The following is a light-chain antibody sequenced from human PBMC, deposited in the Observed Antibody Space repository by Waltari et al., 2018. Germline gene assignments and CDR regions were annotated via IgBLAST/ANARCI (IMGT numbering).Light chain of an antibody. CDR1: QSVSSN. V-gene: IGKV3-15*01. CDR2: GAS. J-gene: IGKJ1*01. CDR3: QQYYSTPPWT. Sequence: EIVMTQSPATLSVSPGERATLSCRASQSVSSNLAWYQQKPGQAPRLLIYGASTRATGIPTRFSGSGSGTEFTLTINSMQSEDFAVYYCQQYYSTPPWTFGQGTKVEI.